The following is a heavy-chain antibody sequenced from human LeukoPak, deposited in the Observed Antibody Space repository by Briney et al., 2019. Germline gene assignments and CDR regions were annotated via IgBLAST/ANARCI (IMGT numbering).Heavy chain of an antibody. CDR1: GYTFTGYY. J-gene: IGHJ4*02. D-gene: IGHD3-9*01. Sequence: GASVKVSCKASGYTFTGYYMHWVRQAPGQGLEWMGWINPNSGGTNYAQKFQGRVTMTGDTSISTAYMELSRLRSDDTAVYYCARIRNYDILTGYPILAWFDYWGQGTLVTVSS. V-gene: IGHV1-2*02. CDR3: ARIRNYDILTGYPILAWFDY. CDR2: INPNSGGT.